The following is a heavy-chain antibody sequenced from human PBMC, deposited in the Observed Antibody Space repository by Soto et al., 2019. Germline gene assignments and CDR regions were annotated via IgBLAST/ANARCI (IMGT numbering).Heavy chain of an antibody. CDR1: GGSISSYY. CDR3: ARHPNYGLSFFDP. CDR2: IYYSGST. Sequence: PSETLSLTCTVSGGSISSYYWSWIRQPPGKGLEWIGYIYYSGSTNYNPSLKSRVTISVDTSKNQFSLKLSSVTAADTAVYYCARHPNYGLSFFDPWGQGTLVTVSS. D-gene: IGHD4-17*01. V-gene: IGHV4-59*08. J-gene: IGHJ5*02.